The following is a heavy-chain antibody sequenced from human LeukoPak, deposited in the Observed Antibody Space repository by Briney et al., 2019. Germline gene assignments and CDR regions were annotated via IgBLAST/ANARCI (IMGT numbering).Heavy chain of an antibody. CDR1: VGSFCGYD. V-gene: IGHV4-34*01. Sequence: SETLSLTCAVYVGSFCGYDWSWIRHPPWKGREWVGEINHSGSTNYNPSLKSRVTMSVDTSKNQFSLNLRSMTAADAGIYYCAREDIAGRVTTILPYWGQGTPVTVSS. J-gene: IGHJ4*02. D-gene: IGHD5-12*01. CDR3: AREDIAGRVTTILPY. CDR2: INHSGST.